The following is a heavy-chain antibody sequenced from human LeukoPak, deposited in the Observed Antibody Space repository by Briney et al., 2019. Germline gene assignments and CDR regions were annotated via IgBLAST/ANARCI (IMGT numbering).Heavy chain of an antibody. J-gene: IGHJ6*03. CDR1: GGSISSYY. D-gene: IGHD3-22*01. V-gene: IGHV4-4*09. CDR2: IYTSGST. Sequence: SETLSLTCTVSGGSISSYYWSWIRQPPGKGLEWIGYIYTSGSTNYNPSLKSRVTISVDTSKNQFSLKLSSVTAADTAVYYCARGYYYDSGGLTNYYMDVWGKGTTVTVSS. CDR3: ARGYYYDSGGLTNYYMDV.